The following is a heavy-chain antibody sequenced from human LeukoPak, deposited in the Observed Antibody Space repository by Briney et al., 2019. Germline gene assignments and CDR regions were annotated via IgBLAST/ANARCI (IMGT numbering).Heavy chain of an antibody. V-gene: IGHV4-34*01. J-gene: IGHJ4*02. Sequence: SETLSLTCAVYGGSFSGYYWSWLRQPPGKGLEWIGEINHSGSTNYNPSLKSRVTISVDTSKNQFSLKLSSVTAADTAVYYCARGPLTTPTDYWGQGTLVTVSS. CDR2: INHSGST. CDR3: ARGPLTTPTDY. CDR1: GGSFSGYY. D-gene: IGHD3-22*01.